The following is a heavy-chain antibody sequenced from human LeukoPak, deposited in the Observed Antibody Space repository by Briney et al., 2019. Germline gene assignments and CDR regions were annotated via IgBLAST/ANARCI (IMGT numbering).Heavy chain of an antibody. J-gene: IGHJ4*02. D-gene: IGHD1-26*01. CDR3: ARGEELFDY. CDR2: ISYDGSNK. Sequence: PGGSLRLSCAASGFTFSSYAMHWVRQAPGKGLEWVAVISYDGSNKYYADSVKGRFTISRDNSKNTLYLQMNSLRAEDTAVYYCARGEELFDYWGQGTLVTVSS. V-gene: IGHV3-30*04. CDR1: GFTFSSYA.